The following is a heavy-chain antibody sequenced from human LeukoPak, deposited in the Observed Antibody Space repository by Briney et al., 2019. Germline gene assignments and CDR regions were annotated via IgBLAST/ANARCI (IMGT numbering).Heavy chain of an antibody. D-gene: IGHD5-24*01. V-gene: IGHV4-39*01. CDR2: IYYSGST. CDR3: ARRPFAEMARNWFDP. Sequence: WVRQPPGKGLEWIGYIYYSGSTYYNPSLKSRVTISVDTSKNQFSLKLSSVTAADTAVYYCARRPFAEMARNWFDPWGQGTLVTVSS. J-gene: IGHJ5*02.